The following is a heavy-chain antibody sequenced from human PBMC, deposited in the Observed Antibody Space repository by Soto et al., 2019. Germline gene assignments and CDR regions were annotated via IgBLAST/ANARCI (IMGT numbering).Heavy chain of an antibody. J-gene: IGHJ4*02. CDR2: MNPNSGNT. D-gene: IGHD3-3*01. CDR1: GYTFTSYD. Sequence: ASLKVSCKASGYTFTSYDINWVRQATGQGLEWMGWMNPNSGNTGYAQKFQGRVTMTRNTSISTAYMELSSLRSEDTAVYYCARGRVVIKGGPFDYWGQGTLVTVSS. V-gene: IGHV1-8*01. CDR3: ARGRVVIKGGPFDY.